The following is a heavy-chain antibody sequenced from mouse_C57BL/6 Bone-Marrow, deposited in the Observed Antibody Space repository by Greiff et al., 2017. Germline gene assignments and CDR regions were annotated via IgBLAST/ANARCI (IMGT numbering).Heavy chain of an antibody. J-gene: IGHJ3*01. CDR2: IYPGDGDT. Sequence: VQLQQSGPELVKPGASVKISCKASGYAFSSSWMNWVKQRPGQGLEWIGRIYPGDGDTNYNGKLKGKATLTADKSSSTAYMQLSSLTSEDSADDFCARASEDAWFAYWGQGTLVTVSA. CDR1: GYAFSSSW. CDR3: ARASEDAWFAY. V-gene: IGHV1-82*01.